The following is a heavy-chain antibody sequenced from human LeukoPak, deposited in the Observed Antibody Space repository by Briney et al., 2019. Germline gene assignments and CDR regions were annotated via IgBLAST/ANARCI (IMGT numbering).Heavy chain of an antibody. V-gene: IGHV1-8*01. Sequence: ASVKVSCKASGYTFTSYDINWMRQATGQGLEWMGWMSPNSGNTGYAQKFQGRVTMTRDTSTGTAYLELSSLRSEDSAVYYCVRTPPNWGADFWGQGTLVAVSS. CDR1: GYTFTSYD. CDR2: MSPNSGNT. J-gene: IGHJ4*02. D-gene: IGHD7-27*01. CDR3: VRTPPNWGADF.